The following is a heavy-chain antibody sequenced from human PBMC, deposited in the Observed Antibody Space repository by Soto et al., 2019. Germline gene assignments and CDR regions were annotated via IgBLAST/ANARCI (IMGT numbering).Heavy chain of an antibody. J-gene: IGHJ4*02. CDR1: GFTFSSYW. CDR3: ARDQSGWPYYFDY. V-gene: IGHV3-7*03. Sequence: PGGSLRLSCAASGFTFSSYWMSWVRQAPGKGLEWVANIKQDGSEKYYVDSVKGRFTISRDNAKNSLYPQMNSLRAEDTAVYYCARDQSGWPYYFDYWGQGTLVTVSS. D-gene: IGHD6-19*01. CDR2: IKQDGSEK.